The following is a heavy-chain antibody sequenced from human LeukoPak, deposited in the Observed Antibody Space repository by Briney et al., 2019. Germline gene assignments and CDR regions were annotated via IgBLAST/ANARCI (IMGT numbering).Heavy chain of an antibody. D-gene: IGHD3-22*01. V-gene: IGHV1-2*02. J-gene: IGHJ4*02. Sequence: GASVQVTCKASGYSFTDYFIHWVRQAPGQGLEWMGWINLNSGGTNYAQKFQARVTMTSDTSISTVYMELSSLRAEDTAVYYCARDIAYDSSGYYSPHFDYWGQGTLVTVSS. CDR3: ARDIAYDSSGYYSPHFDY. CDR2: INLNSGGT. CDR1: GYSFTDYF.